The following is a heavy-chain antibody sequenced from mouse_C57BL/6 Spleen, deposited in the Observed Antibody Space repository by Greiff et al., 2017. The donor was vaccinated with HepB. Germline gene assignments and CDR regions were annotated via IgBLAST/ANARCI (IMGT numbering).Heavy chain of an antibody. CDR3: ARKGDYYGVDY. D-gene: IGHD1-1*01. Sequence: QVQLKQSGAELARPGASVKLSCKASGYTFTSYGISWVKQRTGQGLEWIGEIYPRSGNTYYNEKFKGKATLTADKSSSTAYMELRSLTSEDSAVYFCARKGDYYGVDYWGQGTTLTVSS. CDR1: GYTFTSYG. V-gene: IGHV1-81*01. CDR2: IYPRSGNT. J-gene: IGHJ2*01.